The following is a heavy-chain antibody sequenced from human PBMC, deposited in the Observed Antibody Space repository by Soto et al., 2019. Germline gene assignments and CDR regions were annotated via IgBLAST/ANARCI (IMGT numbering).Heavy chain of an antibody. D-gene: IGHD3-9*01. CDR3: ARDLDDILTGPNFDP. J-gene: IGHJ5*02. CDR2: INAGNGNT. CDR1: GYTFTSYA. V-gene: IGHV1-3*01. Sequence: GASVKVSCKASGYTFTSYAMHWVRQAPGQRLEWMGWINAGNGNTKYSQKFQGRVTITRDTSASTVYMEMSSLRSEDAAVYFCARDLDDILTGPNFDPWGQGTMVTVS.